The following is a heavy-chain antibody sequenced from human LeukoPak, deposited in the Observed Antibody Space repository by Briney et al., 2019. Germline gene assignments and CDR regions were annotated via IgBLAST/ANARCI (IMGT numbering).Heavy chain of an antibody. CDR1: GFTFSSYA. D-gene: IGHD3-22*01. CDR3: AKDGVAYYYDSSGAFDI. V-gene: IGHV3-23*01. Sequence: GGSLRLSCAASGFTFSSYAMSWVRQAPGEGLEWVSAISGSGGSTYYADSVKGRFTISRDNSKNTLYLQMNSLRAEDTAVYYCAKDGVAYYYDSSGAFDIWGQGTMVTASS. CDR2: ISGSGGST. J-gene: IGHJ3*02.